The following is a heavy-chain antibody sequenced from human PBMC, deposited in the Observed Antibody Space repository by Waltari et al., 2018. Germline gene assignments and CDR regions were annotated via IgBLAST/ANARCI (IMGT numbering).Heavy chain of an antibody. J-gene: IGHJ3*02. CDR3: ATYGDYYAFDI. CDR2: IYHSGST. V-gene: IGHV4-30-2*01. Sequence: QLQLQESGSGLVKPSQTLSLTCAVSGGSISSGGYSWSWIRQPPGKGLEWIGYIYHSGSTYYNPSLKSRVTISVDRYKNQFALKLSSVTAADTAVYYCATYGDYYAFDIWGQGTMVTVSS. D-gene: IGHD4-17*01. CDR1: GGSISSGGYS.